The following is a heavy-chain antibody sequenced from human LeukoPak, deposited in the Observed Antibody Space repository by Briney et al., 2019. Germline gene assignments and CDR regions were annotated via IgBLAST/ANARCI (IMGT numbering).Heavy chain of an antibody. Sequence: GGSLRLSCAASGFTFGSYAMSWVRQAPGKGLEWVSGISGSGGTTYYADSVKGRFTIFRDNSMNTPYLQMDSLRAEDTAVYYCAKDNSGSYSPSKFDHWGQGTLVTVSS. D-gene: IGHD3-10*01. CDR3: AKDNSGSYSPSKFDH. J-gene: IGHJ4*02. V-gene: IGHV3-23*01. CDR1: GFTFGSYA. CDR2: ISGSGGTT.